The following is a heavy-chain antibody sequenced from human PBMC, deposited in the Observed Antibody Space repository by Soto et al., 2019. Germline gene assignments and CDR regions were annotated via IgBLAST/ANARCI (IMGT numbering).Heavy chain of an antibody. CDR1: GFTFSSYS. V-gene: IGHV3-21*01. CDR2: ISSSSSYI. D-gene: IGHD5-12*01. CDR3: AREPTVARSYYYGMDV. Sequence: GGSLRLSCAASGFTFSSYSMNWVRQAPGKGLEWVSSISSSSSYIYYADSVKGRFTISRDNAKNSLYLQMNSLRAEDTAVYHCAREPTVARSYYYGMDVWGQGTTVT. J-gene: IGHJ6*02.